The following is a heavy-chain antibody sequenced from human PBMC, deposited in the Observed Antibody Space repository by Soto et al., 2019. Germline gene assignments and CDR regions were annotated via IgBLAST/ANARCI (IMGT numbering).Heavy chain of an antibody. Sequence: QVQLVQSGAEVKKPASSVKVSCKASGGTFSSYTISWVRQAPGQGLEWMGRIIPILGIANYAQKFQGRVTITADKSKSTDCMELSSLRSDDTAVYYCASNIVVVVAATAADAFDIWGQGTMVSGSS. CDR2: IIPILGIA. CDR1: GGTFSSYT. V-gene: IGHV1-69*02. CDR3: ASNIVVVVAATAADAFDI. J-gene: IGHJ3*02. D-gene: IGHD2-15*01.